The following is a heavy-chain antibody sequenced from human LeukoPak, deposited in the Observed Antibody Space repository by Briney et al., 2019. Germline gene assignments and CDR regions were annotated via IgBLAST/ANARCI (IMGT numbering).Heavy chain of an antibody. J-gene: IGHJ6*03. CDR2: INHSGST. CDR3: ARRGGSAKRFAHYYYYSYMDI. V-gene: IGHV4-34*01. CDR1: GGSISGYY. D-gene: IGHD3-10*01. Sequence: PSETLSLTCAVYGGSISGYYWSWIRKPAGKGLEWIGEINHSGSTNYNPSLKSRVTISVDTSKNKFSLQLSSVTAADTAVYYCARRGGSAKRFAHYYYYSYMDIWGKGTTVT.